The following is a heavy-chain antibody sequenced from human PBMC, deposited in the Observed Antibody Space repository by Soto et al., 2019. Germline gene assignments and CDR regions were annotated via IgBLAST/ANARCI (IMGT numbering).Heavy chain of an antibody. CDR2: INHSVSN. J-gene: IGHJ5*02. V-gene: IGHV4-34*01. CDR1: GGSFSDYY. CDR3: ARGRSTPVVATAPNWFAP. D-gene: IGHD2-2*01. Sequence: QVQLLQWGAGLLKPSETLSLTCAVYGGSFSDYYWSWIRQPPGKGLEWIGEINHSVSNNYHPSLTSRVTISVDTSKNQCALKSSSVTAADTAVYYCARGRSTPVVATAPNWFAPWGQGTLVTVSS.